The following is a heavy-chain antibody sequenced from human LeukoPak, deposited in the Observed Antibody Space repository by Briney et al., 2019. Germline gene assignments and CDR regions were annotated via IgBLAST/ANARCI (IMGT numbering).Heavy chain of an antibody. CDR1: GFTFSSYS. J-gene: IGHJ4*02. CDR3: ARERPNYYDSSGYYNDY. CDR2: ISSSSSYI. D-gene: IGHD3-22*01. Sequence: GESLRLSCAASGFTFSSYSMNWVRQAPGKGLEWVSSISSSSSYIYYADSVKGRFTISRDNAKNSLYLQMNSLRAEDTAVYYCARERPNYYDSSGYYNDYWGQGTLVTVSS. V-gene: IGHV3-21*01.